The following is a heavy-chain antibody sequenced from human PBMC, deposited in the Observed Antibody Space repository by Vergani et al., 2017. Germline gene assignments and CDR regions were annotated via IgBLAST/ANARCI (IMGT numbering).Heavy chain of an antibody. CDR2: IYHSGST. V-gene: IGHV4-30-2*01. J-gene: IGHJ6*03. CDR3: ARGSSVAARPFNYMDV. Sequence: QLQLQESGSGLVKPSQTLSLTCAVSGGSISSGGYSWSWIRPPPGKGLEWIGYIYHSGSTYYNPPLKSRVTISVDRSKNQFSLKLRSVTAADTAVYYCARGSSVAARPFNYMDVWGKGTTVTVSS. D-gene: IGHD6-6*01. CDR1: GGSISSGGYS.